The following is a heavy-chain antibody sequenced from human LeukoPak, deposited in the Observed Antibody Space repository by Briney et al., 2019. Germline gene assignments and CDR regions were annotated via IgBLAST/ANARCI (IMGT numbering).Heavy chain of an antibody. V-gene: IGHV3-33*01. Sequence: GGSLRLSCAASGFTFSSYGMHWVRQAPGKGLEWVAVIWYDGSNKYYADSVKGRFTISRDNSKNTLYLQMNSLRAEDTAVYYCARDSRSMYYYGSGSYYGVYYYGMDVWGQGTTVTVSS. D-gene: IGHD3-10*01. J-gene: IGHJ6*02. CDR1: GFTFSSYG. CDR3: ARDSRSMYYYGSGSYYGVYYYGMDV. CDR2: IWYDGSNK.